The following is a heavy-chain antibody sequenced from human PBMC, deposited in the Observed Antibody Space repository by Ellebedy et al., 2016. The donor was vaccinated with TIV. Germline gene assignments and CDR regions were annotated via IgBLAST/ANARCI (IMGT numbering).Heavy chain of an antibody. J-gene: IGHJ4*02. Sequence: AASVKVSCKASGYTFINYVMHWVRQAPGQRLEWMGWINDANGNTKYSQKFQGRVTITRDTSASTAYMELSSLTSEDTALYYCARDLDKSSGWYGGAAYWGQGTQVTVSS. V-gene: IGHV1-3*01. CDR2: INDANGNT. D-gene: IGHD6-19*01. CDR3: ARDLDKSSGWYGGAAY. CDR1: GYTFINYV.